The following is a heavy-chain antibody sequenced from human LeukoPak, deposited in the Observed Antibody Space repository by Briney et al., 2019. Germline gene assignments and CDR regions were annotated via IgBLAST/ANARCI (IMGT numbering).Heavy chain of an antibody. V-gene: IGHV3-23*01. D-gene: IGHD2-15*01. CDR3: AKSSLVTPYDY. Sequence: PGGSLRLSCAASGLTFSSYAMSWVRQAPGKGLEWVSSISGSGGSTYYADYVKGRFTISRDNSKNTLDLQMNSLRAEDTAVYYCAKSSLVTPYDYWGQGTLVSVSS. CDR2: ISGSGGST. J-gene: IGHJ4*02. CDR1: GLTFSSYA.